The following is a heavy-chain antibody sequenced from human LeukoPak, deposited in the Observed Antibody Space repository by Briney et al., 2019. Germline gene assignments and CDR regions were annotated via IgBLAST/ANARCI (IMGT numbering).Heavy chain of an antibody. CDR2: INHSGST. CDR1: GGSFSGYY. J-gene: IGHJ4*02. D-gene: IGHD6-19*01. CDR3: ARQWLVSPLFDY. V-gene: IGHV4-34*01. Sequence: SETLSLTCAVYGGSFSGYYWSWIRQPPGKGLEWIGEINHSGSTNYNPSLRSRVTVSVHTSKNQLSLKLSSVTAADTAVYYCARQWLVSPLFDYWGQGTLVTFSS.